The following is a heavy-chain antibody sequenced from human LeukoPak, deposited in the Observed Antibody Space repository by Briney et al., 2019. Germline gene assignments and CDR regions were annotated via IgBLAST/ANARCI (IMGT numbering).Heavy chain of an antibody. V-gene: IGHV4-34*01. CDR1: GGSFSGYY. CDR2: INHSGST. CDR3: ARSRGRYDYVWGSSTDDAFDI. Sequence: SETLSLTCAVYGGSFSGYYWSWIRQPPGKGQEWIGEINHSGSTNYNPSLKSRVTISVDTSKNQFSLKLSSVTAADTAVYYCARSRGRYDYVWGSSTDDAFDIWGQGTMVTVSS. J-gene: IGHJ3*02. D-gene: IGHD3-16*01.